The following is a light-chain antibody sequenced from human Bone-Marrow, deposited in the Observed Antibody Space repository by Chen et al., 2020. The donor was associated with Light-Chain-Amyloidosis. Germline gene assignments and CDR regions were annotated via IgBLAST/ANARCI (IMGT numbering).Light chain of an antibody. CDR3: QVWDRSSDRPV. CDR2: DDS. Sequence: SYVLTQPSSVPVAPGQTATIACGGNNSGSTRVHWYQQTPGQAPLLVVYDDSDRPSGIPERLSGSNSGNTATLTISRVEAGDEADYYCQVWDRSSDRPVFGGGTKLTVL. V-gene: IGLV3-21*02. J-gene: IGLJ3*02. CDR1: NSGSTR.